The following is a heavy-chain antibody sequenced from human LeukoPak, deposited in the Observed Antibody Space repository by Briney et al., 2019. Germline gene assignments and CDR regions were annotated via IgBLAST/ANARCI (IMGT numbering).Heavy chain of an antibody. CDR1: GGSISSDY. J-gene: IGHJ4*02. Sequence: SETLSLTCTVSGGSISSDYWSWIRQPAGKGLEWIGRIYAGGTTNYNPSLKSRVIMSVDTSKNQFSLKLSSVTAADTAVYYCARDQLYYFDYWGQGTLFTVSS. CDR2: IYAGGTT. D-gene: IGHD2-2*01. CDR3: ARDQLYYFDY. V-gene: IGHV4-4*07.